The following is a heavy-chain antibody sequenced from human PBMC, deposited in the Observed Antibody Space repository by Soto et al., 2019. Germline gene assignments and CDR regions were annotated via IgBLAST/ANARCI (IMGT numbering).Heavy chain of an antibody. V-gene: IGHV4-59*01. CDR1: GGSMSGYY. CDR2: VYYTGST. D-gene: IGHD6-6*01. J-gene: IGHJ4*02. Sequence: ETLSLTCRVSGGSMSGYYWSWIRQAPGKGLEWIGYVYYTGSTNYNPSLQSRVTISVDTPNKQFSLSLRLVTAADTAVYFCARSIAVPSSHIDHWGQGIRVTV. CDR3: ARSIAVPSSHIDH.